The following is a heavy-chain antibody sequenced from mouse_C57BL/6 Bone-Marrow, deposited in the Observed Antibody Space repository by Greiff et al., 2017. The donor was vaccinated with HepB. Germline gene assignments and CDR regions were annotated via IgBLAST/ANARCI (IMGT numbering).Heavy chain of an antibody. CDR1: GYSFTDYN. CDR2: INPNYGTT. D-gene: IGHD2-4*01. J-gene: IGHJ3*01. Sequence: EVKLKQSGPELVKPGASVKISCKASGYSFTDYNMNWVKQSNGKSLEWIGVINPNYGTTSYNQKFKGKATLTVDQSSSTAYMQLNSLTSEDSAVYYCARVGDYEGVWFAYWGQGTLVTVSA. CDR3: ARVGDYEGVWFAY. V-gene: IGHV1-39*01.